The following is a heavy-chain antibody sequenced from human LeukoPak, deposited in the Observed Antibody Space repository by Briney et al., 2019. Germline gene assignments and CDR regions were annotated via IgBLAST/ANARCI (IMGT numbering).Heavy chain of an antibody. Sequence: SETLSLTCTVSGGSISSYYWSWIRQLPGKGLEWIGYIYYSGSTNYNPSLKSRVTISVDTSKNQFSLKLSSVTAADTAVYYCARKGPAYYDILTGYPRDVYYFDYWGQGTLVTVSS. CDR1: GGSISSYY. J-gene: IGHJ4*02. CDR3: ARKGPAYYDILTGYPRDVYYFDY. CDR2: IYYSGST. V-gene: IGHV4-59*01. D-gene: IGHD3-9*01.